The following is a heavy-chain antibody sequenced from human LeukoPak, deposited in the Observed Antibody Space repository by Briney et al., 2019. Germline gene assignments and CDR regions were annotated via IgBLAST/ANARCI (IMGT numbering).Heavy chain of an antibody. Sequence: PSETLSLTCTVSSGSISNSNYYWGWTRQPPGKGLEWIGSIFYDGSPDYNPSLKSRVTISVDTSKNQFSLKVNSVTAADTAVYFCARRDDSSGYHKIFDYWGPGTLVTVSS. D-gene: IGHD3-22*01. CDR3: ARRDDSSGYHKIFDY. CDR1: SGSISNSNYY. CDR2: IFYDGSP. V-gene: IGHV4-39*01. J-gene: IGHJ4*02.